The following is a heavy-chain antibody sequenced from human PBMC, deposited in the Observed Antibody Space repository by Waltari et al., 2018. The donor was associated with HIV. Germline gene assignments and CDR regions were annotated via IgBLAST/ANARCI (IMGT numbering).Heavy chain of an antibody. Sequence: EVTLVESGGGLVQPGGSLRLSCAASGFTFNQYWLTWVRQAPGKGLEWVANIKQDESEKYYVDSLKGRFTISRDNAKNSLFLQMNSLRVEDTAVYYCAREALYDSSGYYFDYWGQGTLVTVSS. CDR2: IKQDESEK. CDR1: GFTFNQYW. D-gene: IGHD3-22*01. J-gene: IGHJ4*02. V-gene: IGHV3-7*01. CDR3: AREALYDSSGYYFDY.